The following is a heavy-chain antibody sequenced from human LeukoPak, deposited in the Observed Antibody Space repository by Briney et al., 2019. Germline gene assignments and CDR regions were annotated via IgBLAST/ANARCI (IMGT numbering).Heavy chain of an antibody. J-gene: IGHJ4*02. D-gene: IGHD1-1*01. CDR2: IHSVDDT. CDR3: ARQGTGLDY. CDR1: GFTVSSNY. Sequence: PGGSLRLSCKVSGFTVSSNYMSWVRQAPGKGLEWVSIIHSVDDTFYADSVKGRFTISRDNSNNMVYLQMNSLTVEDTAVYYCARQGTGLDYWGQGTLVTVSS. V-gene: IGHV3-53*01.